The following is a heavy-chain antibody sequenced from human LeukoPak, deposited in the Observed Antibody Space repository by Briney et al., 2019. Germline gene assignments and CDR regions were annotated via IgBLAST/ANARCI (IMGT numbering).Heavy chain of an antibody. CDR2: ISGSSSYI. Sequence: GGSLRLSCAASGFTFSSYSMNWVRQAPGKGLEGVSSISGSSSYIYYADSVKGRFTISRDNAKNSLYPQMNSLRAEDTAVYYCARSLGGIMRNAFDIWGQGTMVTVSS. V-gene: IGHV3-21*01. D-gene: IGHD3-16*01. J-gene: IGHJ3*02. CDR1: GFTFSSYS. CDR3: ARSLGGIMRNAFDI.